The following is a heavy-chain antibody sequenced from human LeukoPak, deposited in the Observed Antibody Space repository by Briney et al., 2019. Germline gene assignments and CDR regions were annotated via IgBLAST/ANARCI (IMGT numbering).Heavy chain of an antibody. CDR3: AKRSSTVTTRPPHFFDY. D-gene: IGHD4-17*01. J-gene: IGHJ4*02. CDR1: GFTFSSYA. V-gene: IGHV3-23*01. CDR2: ISGSGGST. Sequence: GGSLRLSCAASGFTFSSYAMSWVRQAPGKGLEWVSAISGSGGSTYYADSVKGRFTISRDNSKNTLYLQMNSLRAEDTAVYYCAKRSSTVTTRPPHFFDYWGQGTLVTVSS.